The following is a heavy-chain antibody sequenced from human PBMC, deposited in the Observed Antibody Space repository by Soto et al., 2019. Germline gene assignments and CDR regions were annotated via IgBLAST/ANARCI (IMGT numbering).Heavy chain of an antibody. CDR3: VRVGAVAANGGYFDY. CDR1: GGPISGYY. D-gene: IGHD6-19*01. V-gene: IGHV4-4*07. Sequence: QVQLQESGPGLVKPWETLSLTCNVSGGPISGYYWSWIRQAAGKGLEWVGRIYSSGTTAYSPSLKSRLTVSVNTSKNQFSLKVTSETAADTAVYYCVRVGAVAANGGYFDYWGQGILVTVSA. CDR2: IYSSGTT. J-gene: IGHJ4*02.